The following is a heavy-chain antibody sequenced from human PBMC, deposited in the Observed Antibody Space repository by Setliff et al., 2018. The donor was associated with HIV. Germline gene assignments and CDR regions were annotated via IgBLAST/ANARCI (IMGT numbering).Heavy chain of an antibody. CDR1: GYTFTSFD. J-gene: IGHJ4*02. V-gene: IGHV1-8*01. CDR3: ARGNLAVAYF. Sequence: ASVKVSCKASGYTFTSFDINWVRQATGQGLEWMGWMNPDTGSTGYAQKFRGRVTMTRNTSTSTAYMELSSLNSEDTAVYYCARGNLAVAYFWGQGTLVTVSS. CDR2: MNPDTGST. D-gene: IGHD6-19*01.